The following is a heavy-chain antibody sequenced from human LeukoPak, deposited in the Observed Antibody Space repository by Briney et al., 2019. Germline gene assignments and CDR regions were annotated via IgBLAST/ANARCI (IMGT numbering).Heavy chain of an antibody. D-gene: IGHD3-10*01. Sequence: GGSLRLSCAASGFTFSNYGMHWVRQAPGRGLEWVAFIGYDGSNKYYADSVKGRFSISRDNSKNTLYLQMNSLRAEDTAVYYCAKKARFGELYSWGQGTLVTVSS. CDR2: IGYDGSNK. J-gene: IGHJ4*02. V-gene: IGHV3-30*02. CDR3: AKKARFGELYS. CDR1: GFTFSNYG.